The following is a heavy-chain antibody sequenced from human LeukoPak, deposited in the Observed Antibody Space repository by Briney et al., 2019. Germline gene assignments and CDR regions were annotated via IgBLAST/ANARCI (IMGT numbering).Heavy chain of an antibody. V-gene: IGHV3-30*18. CDR2: ISNDGSDK. Sequence: GKSLRLSCAASGFTFSSYGMRWVRQAPGKGLEWMAVISNDGSDKYYTDSVKGRFTISRDNSKNTLYLQMNSLRAEDTAVYYCAKEYSGSFSPFPSYFDYWGQGTLVTVSS. D-gene: IGHD1-26*01. CDR1: GFTFSSYG. CDR3: AKEYSGSFSPFPSYFDY. J-gene: IGHJ4*02.